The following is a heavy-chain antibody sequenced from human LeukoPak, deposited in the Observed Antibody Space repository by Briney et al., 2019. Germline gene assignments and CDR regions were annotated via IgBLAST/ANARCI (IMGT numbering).Heavy chain of an antibody. CDR3: ARVVVVDPPYYFDY. CDR2: IYYSGST. D-gene: IGHD2-21*01. Sequence: PSETLSLTCTVSGGSIRSYYGSWIRQPPGKGLDWIGYIYYSGSTNYNPSLKSRVTISVDTSKNQFSLKLSSVTAADTAVYYCARVVVVDPPYYFDYWGQGTLVTVSS. CDR1: GGSIRSYY. V-gene: IGHV4-59*08. J-gene: IGHJ4*02.